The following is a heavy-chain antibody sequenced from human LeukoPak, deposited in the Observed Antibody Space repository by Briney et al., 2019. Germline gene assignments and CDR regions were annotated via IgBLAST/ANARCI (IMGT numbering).Heavy chain of an antibody. V-gene: IGHV3-23*01. CDR2: IYDDNT. Sequence: GGSLRLSCAASGFTVSAYAMTWVRQAPGKGLEWVSTIYDDNTYYADSVKGRFAISTDNSKNTLYLQMNSLRVEDTAVYFCAARKVRGVWFYLDYWGQGTLVTVSS. D-gene: IGHD3-10*01. CDR1: GFTVSAYA. CDR3: AARKVRGVWFYLDY. J-gene: IGHJ4*02.